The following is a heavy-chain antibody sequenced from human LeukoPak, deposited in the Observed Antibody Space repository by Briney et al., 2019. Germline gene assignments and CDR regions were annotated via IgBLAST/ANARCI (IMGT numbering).Heavy chain of an antibody. CDR2: ISAYNGNT. CDR1: GYTFTSYG. J-gene: IGHJ4*02. V-gene: IGHV1-18*01. D-gene: IGHD5-18*01. CDR3: ARDRSGYSYLRY. Sequence: GASVKVSCKASGYTFTSYGISWVRQAPGQGLEWMGWISAYNGNTNYAQKLQGRVTMTTDTSTSIAYMGLGSLRSDDTAVYYCARDRSGYSYLRYWGQGTLVTVSS.